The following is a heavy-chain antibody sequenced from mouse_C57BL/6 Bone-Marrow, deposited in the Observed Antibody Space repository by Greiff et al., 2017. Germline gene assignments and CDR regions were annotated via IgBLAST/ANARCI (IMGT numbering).Heavy chain of an antibody. Sequence: VQLQQSGPVLVQPGASVKMSCKASGYTFTDYYMNWVKQSHGKSLEWIGVINPYNGGTSYNQKFKGKVTLTVDKSSSTAYMEINSLTAEDSAVYYCARTGTDYWGQGTTLTVSS. CDR3: ARTGTDY. J-gene: IGHJ2*01. CDR2: INPYNGGT. V-gene: IGHV1-19*01. D-gene: IGHD4-1*01. CDR1: GYTFTDYY.